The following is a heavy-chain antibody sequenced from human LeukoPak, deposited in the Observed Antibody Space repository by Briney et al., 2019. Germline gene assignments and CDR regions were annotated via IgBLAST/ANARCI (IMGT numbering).Heavy chain of an antibody. J-gene: IGHJ1*01. CDR3: ARVYYYDSSGPQYFQH. D-gene: IGHD3-22*01. CDR1: GGTFGSYA. Sequence: ASVKVSCKASGGTFGSYAISWVRQAPGQGLEWMGGIIPIFGTANYAQKFQGRVTITADESTSTAYMELSSLRSEDTAVYYCARVYYYDSSGPQYFQHWGQGTLVTVSS. V-gene: IGHV1-69*13. CDR2: IIPIFGTA.